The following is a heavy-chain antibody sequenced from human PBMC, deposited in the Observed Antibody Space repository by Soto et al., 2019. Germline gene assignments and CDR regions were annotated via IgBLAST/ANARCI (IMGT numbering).Heavy chain of an antibody. V-gene: IGHV1-3*01. CDR1: GYTIISYA. D-gene: IGHD6-6*01. CDR2: INAGNGNT. J-gene: IGHJ4*02. CDR3: AREYYSSSFDN. Sequence: ASVKVSCKASGYTIISYAMHWVRQAPGQRLEWMGCINAGNGNTKYSQKFQGRVTITRDTSASTAYMELSSLRSEDTAMYYCAREYYSSSFDNWGQGTLVTVS.